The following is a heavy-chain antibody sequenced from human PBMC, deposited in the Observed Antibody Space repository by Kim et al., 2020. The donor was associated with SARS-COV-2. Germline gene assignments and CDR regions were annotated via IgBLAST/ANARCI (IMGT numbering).Heavy chain of an antibody. D-gene: IGHD3-10*01. CDR3: ARGPDYGSGSSHFDY. J-gene: IGHJ4*02. Sequence: QKFQGRVTMTSNPSISTAYMELSSLRSEDTAVYYCARGPDYGSGSSHFDYWGQGTLITVSS. V-gene: IGHV1-8*01.